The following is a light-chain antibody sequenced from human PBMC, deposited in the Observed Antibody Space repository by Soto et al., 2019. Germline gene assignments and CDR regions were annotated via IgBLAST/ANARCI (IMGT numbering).Light chain of an antibody. Sequence: EIVMTQSPATLSVSPGEGATLSCRASQSVSSNLAWYQQNPGQAPRLLISGASTRATGIPARFSGSGSGTEFVLTISSLQAEDVALYYCQQYNNWPLTFGGGTKVEIK. V-gene: IGKV3D-15*01. J-gene: IGKJ4*01. CDR1: QSVSSN. CDR3: QQYNNWPLT. CDR2: GAS.